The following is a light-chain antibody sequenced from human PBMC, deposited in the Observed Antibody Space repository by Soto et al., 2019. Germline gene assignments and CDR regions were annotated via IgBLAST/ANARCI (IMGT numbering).Light chain of an antibody. V-gene: IGKV3-20*01. Sequence: EIVLTQSPGTLSVSPGDRVTLSCRASQSISINLAWYQQKPGQAPRLLIYGASSRATGIPDKFSGSGSGTDFTLTIDGLEPEDFAVYYCQQYGYSPITFGQGTRLEIK. CDR2: GAS. CDR3: QQYGYSPIT. CDR1: QSISIN. J-gene: IGKJ5*01.